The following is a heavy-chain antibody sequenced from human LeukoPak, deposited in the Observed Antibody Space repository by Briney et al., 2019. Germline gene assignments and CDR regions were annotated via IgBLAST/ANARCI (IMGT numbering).Heavy chain of an antibody. V-gene: IGHV3-7*01. CDR3: ASLGAIQDYYFDY. Sequence: GGSLRLSCAASGFTFSGYWMSWVRQAPGKGLEWVANIKQDGSEKYYVDSVKGRFTISRDNAKNSLYLQMNSLRAEDTAVYYCASLGAIQDYYFDYWGQGTLVTVSS. J-gene: IGHJ4*02. CDR1: GFTFSGYW. D-gene: IGHD1-26*01. CDR2: IKQDGSEK.